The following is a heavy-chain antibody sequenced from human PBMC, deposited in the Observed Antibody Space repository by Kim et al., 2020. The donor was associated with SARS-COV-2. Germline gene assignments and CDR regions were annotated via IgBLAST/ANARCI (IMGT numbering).Heavy chain of an antibody. D-gene: IGHD1-20*01. V-gene: IGHV3-48*03. Sequence: GGSLRLSCAASGFTFSGYDMNWVRQAPGKGLEWVAYISSSGFIINYADSIKGRFTISRDNVKNSLYLQMNSLRAEDTAVYYCARVRLDSRYGHSDNWGQGALVTVSP. CDR3: ARVRLDSRYGHSDN. CDR1: GFTFSGYD. J-gene: IGHJ4*02. CDR2: ISSSGFII.